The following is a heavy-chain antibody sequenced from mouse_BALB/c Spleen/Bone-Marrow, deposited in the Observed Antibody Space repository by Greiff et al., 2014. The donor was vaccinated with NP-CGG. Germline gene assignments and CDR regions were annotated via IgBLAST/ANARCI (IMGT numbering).Heavy chain of an antibody. Sequence: VQLKESGPELLKPGASVRISCKASGYTFTSYGMHWVKQRPGQGLEWIGKILPGNGSTNYNEKFKGKATFTADTSSNTAYMQLSSLTSEDSAVYYCARGYAMDYWGQGTSVTVSS. CDR1: GYTFTSYG. J-gene: IGHJ4*01. CDR2: ILPGNGST. CDR3: ARGYAMDY. V-gene: IGHV1-9*01.